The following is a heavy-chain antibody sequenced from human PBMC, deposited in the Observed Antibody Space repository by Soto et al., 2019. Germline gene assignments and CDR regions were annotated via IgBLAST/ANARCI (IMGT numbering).Heavy chain of an antibody. Sequence: SETLSLTCAVYCGSFSGYYWSWIRQPPGEGLEWIGEINHSGSTNYNPSLKSRVTISVDTSKNQFSLKLSSVTAADTAVYYCARGPDTYYYGSGSYYHYYYYGMDVWGQGTTVTVS. CDR1: CGSFSGYY. D-gene: IGHD3-10*01. V-gene: IGHV4-34*01. CDR2: INHSGST. CDR3: ARGPDTYYYGSGSYYHYYYYGMDV. J-gene: IGHJ6*02.